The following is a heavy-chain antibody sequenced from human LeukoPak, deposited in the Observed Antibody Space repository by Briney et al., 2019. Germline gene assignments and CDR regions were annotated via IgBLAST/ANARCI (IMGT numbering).Heavy chain of an antibody. J-gene: IGHJ4*02. CDR2: IKQDGSEK. V-gene: IGHV3-7*01. D-gene: IGHD1-1*01. CDR1: GFTFSSYW. CDR3: AKDLSWNYFDY. Sequence: PGGSLRLSCEASGFTFSSYWMSWVRQAPGKGLEWVASIKQDGSEKYYVDSVKGRFTISRGNAENSLYLQMNSLRAEDTAVYYCAKDLSWNYFDYWGQGTLVTVSS.